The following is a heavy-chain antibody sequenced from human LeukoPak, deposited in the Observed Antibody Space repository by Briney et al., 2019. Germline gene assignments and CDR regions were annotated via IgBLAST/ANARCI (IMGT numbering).Heavy chain of an antibody. D-gene: IGHD5-24*01. V-gene: IGHV3-30-3*01. Sequence: GGSLRLSCAASGFTFSSYAMHWVRQAPGKGLEWVAVISYDGSNKYYADSVKGRFTISRDNSKNTLYLQMNSLRAEDTVVYYCARVSKMGSPFDYWGQGTLVTVSS. CDR2: ISYDGSNK. J-gene: IGHJ4*02. CDR3: ARVSKMGSPFDY. CDR1: GFTFSSYA.